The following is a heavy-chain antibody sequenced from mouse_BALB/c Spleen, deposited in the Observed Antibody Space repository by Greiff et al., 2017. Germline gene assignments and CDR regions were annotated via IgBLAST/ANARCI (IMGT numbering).Heavy chain of an antibody. CDR1: GFTFSSYG. J-gene: IGHJ4*01. V-gene: IGHV5-6-3*01. CDR3: ARERGPDYYMDY. Sequence: EVHLVESGGGLVQPGGSLKLSCAASGFTFSSYGMSWVRQTPDKRLELVATINSNGGSTYYPESVKGRFTISRDNAKNTMYLQMSSLTSEDTAMYYCARERGPDYYMDYWGQGTSVTVSS. CDR2: INSNGGST.